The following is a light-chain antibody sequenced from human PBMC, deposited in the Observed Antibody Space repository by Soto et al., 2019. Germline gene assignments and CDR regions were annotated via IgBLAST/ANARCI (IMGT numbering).Light chain of an antibody. J-gene: IGLJ1*01. CDR2: GNS. CDR3: QSYDSSLSVIYV. Sequence: QSVLAQPPSVSGAPGRRVTISCTGSSSNIGAGYDVHWYQQLPGTAPKLLIYGNSNRPSGVPDRFSGSKSGTSAPLAITGLQAEDEADYYCQSYDSSLSVIYVFGNGTKVTVL. V-gene: IGLV1-40*01. CDR1: SSNIGAGYD.